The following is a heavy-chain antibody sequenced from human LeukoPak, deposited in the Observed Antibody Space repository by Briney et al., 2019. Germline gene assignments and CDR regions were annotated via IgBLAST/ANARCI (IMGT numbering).Heavy chain of an antibody. Sequence: PGGSLRLSCAASGFTFSSYAMSWVRQAPRKGLEWVSAISGSGGSTYYADSVKGRFTISRDNSKNTLYLQMNSLRAEDTAVYYCAKPGIAAAAKYGMDVWGQGTTVTVSS. CDR1: GFTFSSYA. CDR2: ISGSGGST. J-gene: IGHJ6*02. CDR3: AKPGIAAAAKYGMDV. V-gene: IGHV3-23*01. D-gene: IGHD6-13*01.